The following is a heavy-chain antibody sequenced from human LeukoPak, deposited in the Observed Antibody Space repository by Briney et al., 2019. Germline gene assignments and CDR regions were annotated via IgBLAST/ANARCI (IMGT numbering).Heavy chain of an antibody. D-gene: IGHD3-22*01. CDR3: ARAGLYYYDSSGYYGLFDY. CDR1: GYTFTSYG. V-gene: IGHV1-18*01. Sequence: ASVKVSCKASGYTFTSYGISWVRQAPGQGLEWMGWISAYNGNTNYAQKLQGRVTMTTDTSTSTAYMELRSLRSDDTAAYYCARAGLYYYDSSGYYGLFDYWDQGTLVTVSS. CDR2: ISAYNGNT. J-gene: IGHJ4*02.